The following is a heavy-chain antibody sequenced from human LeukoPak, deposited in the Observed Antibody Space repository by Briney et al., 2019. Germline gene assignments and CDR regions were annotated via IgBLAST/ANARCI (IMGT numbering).Heavy chain of an antibody. V-gene: IGHV3-74*01. CDR2: IDSAGGRI. D-gene: IGHD3-10*01. CDR3: VADRGNWSGGDF. CDR1: TFAFGGYW. Sequence: GGSLRLSCAGSTFAFGGYWIHWVRHLPGKGLAWVSRIDSAGGRIQWADSVKGRFTISRDNAKNTVYLQMNSPRPEDSAVYYCVADRGNWSGGDFWGRGTLVIVSS. J-gene: IGHJ4*02.